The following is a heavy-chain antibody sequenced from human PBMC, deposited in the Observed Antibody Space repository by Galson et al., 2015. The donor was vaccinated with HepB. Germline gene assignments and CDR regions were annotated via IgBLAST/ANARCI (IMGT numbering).Heavy chain of an antibody. Sequence: SLRLSCAASGFAFDTHAMSWVRPAPGRGLEWISGISGNGDSTFYADSVKGRYTVSRDNSNNMLYLQMNSLRAEDAGLYFCAKGYGLFDSWGQGILVTVS. D-gene: IGHD5-18*01. CDR1: GFAFDTHA. CDR2: ISGNGDST. CDR3: AKGYGLFDS. V-gene: IGHV3-23*01. J-gene: IGHJ5*01.